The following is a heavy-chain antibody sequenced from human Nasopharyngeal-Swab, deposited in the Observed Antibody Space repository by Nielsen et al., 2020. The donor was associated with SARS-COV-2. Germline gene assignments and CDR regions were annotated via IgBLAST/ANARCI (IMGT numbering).Heavy chain of an antibody. CDR1: GGSISSSNW. J-gene: IGHJ4*02. CDR3: ARAGPPYCSGGSCYYFDY. D-gene: IGHD2-15*01. CDR2: IYHSGST. Sequence: SETLSLTCAVSGGSISSSNWWSWVRQPPGKGLEWIGEIYHSGSTNYNPSLKSRVTISVDKSKNQFSLKLSSATAADTAVYYCARAGPPYCSGGSCYYFDYWGQGTLVTVSS. V-gene: IGHV4-4*02.